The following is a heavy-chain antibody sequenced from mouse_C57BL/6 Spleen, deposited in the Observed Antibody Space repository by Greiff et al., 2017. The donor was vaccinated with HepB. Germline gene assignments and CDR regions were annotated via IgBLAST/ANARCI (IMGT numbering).Heavy chain of an antibody. CDR1: GFTFSDYY. CDR3: ARRGYYGSSYYAMDY. V-gene: IGHV5-12*01. J-gene: IGHJ4*01. CDR2: ISNGGGST. D-gene: IGHD1-1*01. Sequence: EVQVVESGGGLVQPGGSLKLSCAASGFTFSDYYMYWVRQTPEKRLEWVAYISNGGGSTYYPDTVKGRFTISRDNAKNTLYLQMSRLKSEDTAMYYCARRGYYGSSYYAMDYWGQGTSVTVSS.